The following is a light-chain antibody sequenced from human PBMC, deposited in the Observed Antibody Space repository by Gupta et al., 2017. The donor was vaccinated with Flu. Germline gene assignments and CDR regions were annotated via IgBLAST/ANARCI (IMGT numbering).Light chain of an antibody. CDR2: DAS. CDR1: QSIRRY. CDR3: QQRDSTPET. V-gene: IGKV1-39*01. Sequence: DIQMTQSPSSLSAFVGDRITIPCRGRQSIRRYLNWYQQKPGKAPKLLIYDASSLKSGVPSRFSGSGSGTDFTLTISRRQPEEFATYYCQQRDSTPETFGQGTKVDTK. J-gene: IGKJ1*01.